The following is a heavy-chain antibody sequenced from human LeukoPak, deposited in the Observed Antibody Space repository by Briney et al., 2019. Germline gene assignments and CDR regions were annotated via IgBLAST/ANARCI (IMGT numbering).Heavy chain of an antibody. D-gene: IGHD2-15*01. V-gene: IGHV3-33*06. CDR3: AKDVVAGSPGD. Sequence: GTSLRLSCAPSGFNFSTYGMHWVRQAPGKGLEWVAIIWYDGTNAYYADSVKARFTILRDNSKSTLYLQMNSLRAEDTAVYYCAKDVVAGSPGDWGQGTLVTVSS. CDR2: IWYDGTNA. J-gene: IGHJ4*02. CDR1: GFNFSTYG.